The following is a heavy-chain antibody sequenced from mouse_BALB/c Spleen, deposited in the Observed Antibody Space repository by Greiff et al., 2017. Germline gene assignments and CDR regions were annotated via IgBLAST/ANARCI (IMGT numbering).Heavy chain of an antibody. J-gene: IGHJ4*01. CDR3: ARSRYYDNGYHYAMDY. CDR2: INSYNGDT. V-gene: IGHV1-20*02. Sequence: VQLQQSGPDLVKPGASVKISCKASGFSFTSYFMNWVLQTPGKGLEWIAGINSYNGDTFYNQKFKGKVTLTVDKSTSTAHMELRSLASEDSAVYSCARSRYYDNGYHYAMDYWGQGTSVTVSS. D-gene: IGHD1-1*01. CDR1: GFSFTSYF.